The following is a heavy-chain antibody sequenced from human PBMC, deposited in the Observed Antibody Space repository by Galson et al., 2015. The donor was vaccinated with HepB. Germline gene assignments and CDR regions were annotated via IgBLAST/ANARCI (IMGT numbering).Heavy chain of an antibody. D-gene: IGHD2-2*03. J-gene: IGHJ5*02. CDR1: GYSFTSYW. CDR3: ARGGYCSSTSCLGGWFDP. CDR2: IYPGDSDT. Sequence: QSGAEVKKPGESQKISCKGSGYSFTSYWIGWVRQMPGKGLEWMGIIYPGDSDTRYSPSFQGQVTISADKSISTAYLQWSSLKASDTAMYYCARGGYCSSTSCLGGWFDPWGQGTLVTVSS. V-gene: IGHV5-51*03.